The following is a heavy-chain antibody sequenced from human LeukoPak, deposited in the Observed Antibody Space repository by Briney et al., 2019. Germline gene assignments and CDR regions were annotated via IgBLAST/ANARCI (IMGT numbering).Heavy chain of an antibody. CDR1: GFTFSSYS. CDR2: ISSSSSYI. J-gene: IGHJ3*02. D-gene: IGHD2-8*01. CDR3: AREEIVLMVYAISGAAFDI. Sequence: GGSLRLSCAASGFTFSSYSMNWVRQAPGKGLEWVSSISSSSSYIYYADSVKGRFTISRDNAKNSLYLQMNSLRAEDTAVYYCAREEIVLMVYAISGAAFDIWGQGTMVTVSS. V-gene: IGHV3-21*01.